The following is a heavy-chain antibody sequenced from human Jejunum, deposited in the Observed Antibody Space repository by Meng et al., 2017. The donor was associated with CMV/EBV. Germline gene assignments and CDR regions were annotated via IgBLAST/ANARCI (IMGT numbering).Heavy chain of an antibody. V-gene: IGHV3-66*01. J-gene: IGHJ4*03. CDR3: ARGRECSSSRRYLDY. Sequence: VRLVEAGRGLVQPWGPLSLSCSASGCSISSGYKSWGRHGQAKGLGWDLVVYSGGSTNYGDTVKDRCPISRDIYTSTVYFQMDRISAADTAVDLCARGRECSSSRRYLDYWGQGTLVTVSS. D-gene: IGHD6-6*01. CDR2: VYSGGST. CDR1: GCSISSGY.